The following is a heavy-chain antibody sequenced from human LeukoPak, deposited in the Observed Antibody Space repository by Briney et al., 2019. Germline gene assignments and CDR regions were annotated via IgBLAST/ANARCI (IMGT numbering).Heavy chain of an antibody. CDR2: ISGSGGST. V-gene: IGHV3-23*01. CDR1: GFTFSSYA. CDR3: AKFWAPPPYVQWFGETWYFDL. Sequence: GGSLRLSCAASGFTFSSYAMSWVRQAPGKGLEWVSAISGSGGSTYYADSVKGRFTISRDNSKNTLYLQMNSLRAEDTAVYYCAKFWAPPPYVQWFGETWYFDLWGRGTLVTVSS. J-gene: IGHJ2*01. D-gene: IGHD3-10*01.